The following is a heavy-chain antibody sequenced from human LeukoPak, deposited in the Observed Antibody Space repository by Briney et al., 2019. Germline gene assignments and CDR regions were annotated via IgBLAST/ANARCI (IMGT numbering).Heavy chain of an antibody. CDR3: ARAVDSSGSFDY. CDR1: GYTFTGYY. V-gene: IGHV1-2*06. CDR2: INPNSGGT. J-gene: IGHJ4*02. Sequence: ASVKVSCKASGYTFTGYYMHWVRQAPGQGLEWMGRINPNSGGTNYAQKFQGRVTMTRDTSISTAYMELSRLRYDDTAVYYCARAVDSSGSFDYWGQGTLVTVSS. D-gene: IGHD3-22*01.